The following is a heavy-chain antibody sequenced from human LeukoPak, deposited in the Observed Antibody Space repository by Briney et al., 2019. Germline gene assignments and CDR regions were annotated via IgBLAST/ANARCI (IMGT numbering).Heavy chain of an antibody. CDR3: ARGLIWFGELFRGMDV. CDR2: ISAYNGNT. J-gene: IGHJ6*02. CDR1: GYTFTSYG. V-gene: IGHV1-18*01. D-gene: IGHD3-10*01. Sequence: ASVKVSCKASGYTFTSYGISWVRQAPGQGLEWMGWISAYNGNTNYAQKLQGRVTMTTDTSTSTAYMELRSLRSDDTAVYYCARGLIWFGELFRGMDVWGQGTTVTVSS.